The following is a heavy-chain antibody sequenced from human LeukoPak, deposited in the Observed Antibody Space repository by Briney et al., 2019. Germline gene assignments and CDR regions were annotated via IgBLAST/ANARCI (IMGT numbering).Heavy chain of an antibody. V-gene: IGHV1-2*02. Sequence: ASVKVSCKASGYAFTGYYMHWVRQAPGQGLEWMGWINPNSGGTNYAQKFQGRVTMTRDTSISTAYMELSRLRSDDTAVYYCARGRSRTNIVLMVYAMIGDYWGQATLVTVSS. J-gene: IGHJ4*02. CDR2: INPNSGGT. CDR1: GYAFTGYY. D-gene: IGHD2-8*01. CDR3: ARGRSRTNIVLMVYAMIGDY.